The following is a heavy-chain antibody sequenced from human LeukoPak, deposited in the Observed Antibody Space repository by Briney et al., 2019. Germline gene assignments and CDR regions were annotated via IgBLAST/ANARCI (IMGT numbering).Heavy chain of an antibody. CDR1: GFTFSNAW. V-gene: IGHV3-15*01. D-gene: IGHD6-13*01. CDR2: IKSKTDGGTT. Sequence: PGGSLRLSCAASGFTFSNAWMSWVRQAPGKGLEWVGRIKSKTDGGTTDYAAPVKGRFTISRDDSKNTLYLQMNSLKTEDTAVYYCTTDRYSSSGYYFDYWGQGTLVTVSS. J-gene: IGHJ4*02. CDR3: TTDRYSSSGYYFDY.